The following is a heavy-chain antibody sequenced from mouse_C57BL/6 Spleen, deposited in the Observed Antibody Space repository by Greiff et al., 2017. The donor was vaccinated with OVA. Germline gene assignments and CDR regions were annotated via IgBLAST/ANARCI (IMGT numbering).Heavy chain of an antibody. V-gene: IGHV2-2*01. CDR3: ARNSPYYYGSSYIYAMDY. CDR1: GFSLTSYG. D-gene: IGHD1-1*01. CDR2: IWSGGST. Sequence: VKLMESGPGLVQPSQSLSITCTVSGFSLTSYGVHWVRQSPGKGLEWLGVIWSGGSTDYNAAFISRLSISKDNSKSQVFFKMNSLQADDTAIYYCARNSPYYYGSSYIYAMDYWGQGTSVTVSS. J-gene: IGHJ4*01.